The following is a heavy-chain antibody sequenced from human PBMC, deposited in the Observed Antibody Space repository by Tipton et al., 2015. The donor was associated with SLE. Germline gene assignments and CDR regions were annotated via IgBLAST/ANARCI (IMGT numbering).Heavy chain of an antibody. CDR1: GFTFSIYA. V-gene: IGHV3-23*01. CDR2: ISGSGDKT. D-gene: IGHD3-22*01. J-gene: IGHJ2*01. CDR3: ARDVRITLIHWYFDL. Sequence: SLRLSCAASGFTFSIYAMSWVRQAPGKGLEWVSAISGSGDKTYYADSVKGRFTISRDNSKNSLDLQMSSLRAEDTAVYFCARDVRITLIHWYFDLWGRGSLVTVSS.